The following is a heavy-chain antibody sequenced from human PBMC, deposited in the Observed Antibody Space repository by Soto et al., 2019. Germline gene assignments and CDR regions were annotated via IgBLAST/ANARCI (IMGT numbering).Heavy chain of an antibody. CDR3: ARDNRRDFWSPNWFDP. J-gene: IGHJ5*02. D-gene: IGHD3-3*01. V-gene: IGHV4-31*03. Sequence: QVQLQESGPGLVKPSQTLSLTCTVSGGSISSGGYYWSWIRQHPGKGLEWIGYIYYSGSTYYNPSLKSRVTISVDTSKNQFSLKLSSVTAADTAVYYCARDNRRDFWSPNWFDPWGQGTLVTVSS. CDR1: GGSISSGGYY. CDR2: IYYSGST.